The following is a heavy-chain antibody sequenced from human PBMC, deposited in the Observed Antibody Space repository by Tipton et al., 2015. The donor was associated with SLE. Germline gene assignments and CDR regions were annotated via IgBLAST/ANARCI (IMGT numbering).Heavy chain of an antibody. J-gene: IGHJ2*01. CDR1: GYTFTSYG. CDR2: ISAYNGNT. D-gene: IGHD3-16*01. Sequence: QSGAEVKKPGASVKVSCKASGYTFTSYGISWVRQAPGQGLEWMGWISAYNGNTNYAQKLQGRVTMTTDTSTSTAYMELRSLRSDDPAVYYRARTPEVAGGDRSFDLWGRGPLVTVSS. CDR3: ARTPEVAGGDRSFDL. V-gene: IGHV1-18*01.